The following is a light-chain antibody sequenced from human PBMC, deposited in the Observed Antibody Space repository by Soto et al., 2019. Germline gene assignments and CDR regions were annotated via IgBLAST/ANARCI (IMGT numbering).Light chain of an antibody. Sequence: QSALTQPPSASGSPGQSVTISCTGTSSDVGGYNYVSWYQQHPGKAPNLMIYEVTKRPSGVPDRFSGSKSGNTAYLTVSGLQAEDEADYYCSSYAGSNNLVFGGGTKLTVL. CDR3: SSYAGSNNLV. CDR1: SSDVGGYNY. CDR2: EVT. V-gene: IGLV2-8*01. J-gene: IGLJ2*01.